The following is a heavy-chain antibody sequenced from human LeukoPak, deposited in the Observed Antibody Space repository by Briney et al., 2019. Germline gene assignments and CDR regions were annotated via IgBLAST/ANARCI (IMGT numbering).Heavy chain of an antibody. Sequence: GGSLTLSCEASGFIFNDYAMSWVRQAPGKGLEWMGWISWNSGSLAYADSVKGRFTMSRDKAKNSLYLQMNSLRSEDSAWYYCARGLGGDQGYFDLWGRGTLATVSS. CDR1: GFIFNDYA. CDR3: ARGLGGDQGYFDL. CDR2: ISWNSGSL. V-gene: IGHV3-9*01. J-gene: IGHJ2*01. D-gene: IGHD3-10*01.